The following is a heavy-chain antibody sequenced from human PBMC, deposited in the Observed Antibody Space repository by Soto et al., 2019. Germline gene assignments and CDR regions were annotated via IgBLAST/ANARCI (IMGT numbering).Heavy chain of an antibody. CDR1: GVSFSRYT. D-gene: IGHD4-17*01. Sequence: EMQLVQSGAEVKKSGESLKISCVGSGVSFSRYTVGWVRQVPGKGLEWMGVIHPGDSDTRYSPSFQGQVTISADKSISTAYLQWSSLKASDTAMYYCTLSYGDSYYYYYGMDVWGQGTTVTVSS. CDR2: IHPGDSDT. J-gene: IGHJ6*02. CDR3: TLSYGDSYYYYYGMDV. V-gene: IGHV5-51*01.